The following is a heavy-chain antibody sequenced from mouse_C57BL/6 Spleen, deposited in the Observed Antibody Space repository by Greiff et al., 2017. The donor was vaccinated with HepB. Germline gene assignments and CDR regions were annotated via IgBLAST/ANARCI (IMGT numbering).Heavy chain of an antibody. J-gene: IGHJ4*01. Sequence: QVQLQQSGAELARPGASVKLSCKASGYTFTSYGISWVKQRTGQGLEWIGEIYPRSGNTYYNEKFKGKATLTADKSSSTAYMELRSLTSEDSAVYFCARVYYSNPYYYAMDYWGQGTSVTVSS. CDR2: IYPRSGNT. CDR3: ARVYYSNPYYYAMDY. D-gene: IGHD2-5*01. CDR1: GYTFTSYG. V-gene: IGHV1-81*01.